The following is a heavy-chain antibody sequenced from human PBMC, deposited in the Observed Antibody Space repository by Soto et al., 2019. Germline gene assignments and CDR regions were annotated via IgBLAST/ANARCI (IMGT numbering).Heavy chain of an antibody. CDR3: ARGAVAGTGDYYYYGMDV. V-gene: IGHV1-69*01. CDR2: IIPIFGTA. CDR1: GGTFSSYA. Sequence: QVQLVQSGAEVKKPGSSVKVSCKASGGTFSSYAISWVRQAPGQGLEWMGGIIPIFGTANYAQKFQGRGTITADESTRTAYKELSSLRSEDTAVYYCARGAVAGTGDYYYYGMDVWGQGTTVTVSS. J-gene: IGHJ6*02. D-gene: IGHD6-19*01.